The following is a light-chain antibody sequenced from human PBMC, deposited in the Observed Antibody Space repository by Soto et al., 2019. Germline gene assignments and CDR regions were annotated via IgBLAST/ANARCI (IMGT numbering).Light chain of an antibody. CDR1: QSVSSN. CDR3: QQYNNWPPWT. V-gene: IGKV3D-15*01. CDR2: DAS. J-gene: IGKJ1*01. Sequence: EIVMTQSPATLFVSPGERATLSCRDSQSVSSNLAWYQQRPGQAPRLLIYDASTRATGTPARFSGSGSGTEFTLTISSLQSEDFAVYYCQQYNNWPPWTFGQGTKVEIK.